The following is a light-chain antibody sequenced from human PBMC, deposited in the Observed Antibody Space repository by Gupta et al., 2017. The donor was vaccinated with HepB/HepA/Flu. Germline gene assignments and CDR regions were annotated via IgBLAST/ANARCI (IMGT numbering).Light chain of an antibody. Sequence: DIQMTQSPSTLSASVGDRVTITCRASQSISSWLAWYQQKPGKAPKLLTYKASSLESGVTSRCSGSGSGTEITLTISSLQPDDVATYYCQQYNSYWTFGQGTKVEIK. CDR1: QSISSW. V-gene: IGKV1-5*03. CDR2: KAS. J-gene: IGKJ1*01. CDR3: QQYNSYWT.